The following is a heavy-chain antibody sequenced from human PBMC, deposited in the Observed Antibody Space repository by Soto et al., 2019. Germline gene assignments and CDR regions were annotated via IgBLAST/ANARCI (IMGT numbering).Heavy chain of an antibody. V-gene: IGHV3-30*18. CDR2: IKYDGTNQ. CDR3: AKRRVSAPGTLGALDF. CDR1: GFTFSSYW. Sequence: GGSLRLSCAASGFTFSSYWMSWVRQAPGKGLEWVALIKYDGTNQYYVDSVKGRFTISRDNSKNTLYLQMNSLRPEDTAVYYSAKRRVSAPGTLGALDFWGQGTMVTVSS. J-gene: IGHJ3*01. D-gene: IGHD6-13*01.